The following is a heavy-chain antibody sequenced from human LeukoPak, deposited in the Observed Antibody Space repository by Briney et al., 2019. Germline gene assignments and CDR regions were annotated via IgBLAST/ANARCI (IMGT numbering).Heavy chain of an antibody. Sequence: PGGSLRLSCAGSGFTFSNYSINWVRQAPGKGLEWVSSISPSSHYIYYADSVRGRFTISRDNARNSLYLQMNSLRDEDTAVYYCARAGGSRYYYAMDVWGQGTTVTVSS. J-gene: IGHJ6*02. CDR3: ARAGGSRYYYAMDV. CDR1: GFTFSNYS. D-gene: IGHD3-16*01. CDR2: ISPSSHYI. V-gene: IGHV3-21*04.